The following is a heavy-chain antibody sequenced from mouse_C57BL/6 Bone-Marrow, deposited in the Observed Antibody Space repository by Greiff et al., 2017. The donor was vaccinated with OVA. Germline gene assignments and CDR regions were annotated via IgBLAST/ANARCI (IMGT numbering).Heavy chain of an antibody. CDR1: GYTFTSYW. CDR2: IYPGSGST. V-gene: IGHV1-55*01. Sequence: VKLQQPGAELVKPGASVKMSCKASGYTFTSYWITWVKQRPGQGLEWIGDIYPGSGSTNYNEKFKSKATLTVDTSSSTAYMQLSSLTSEDSAVYYCARDGYFFWYCDVWGTGTTVTVSS. J-gene: IGHJ1*03. CDR3: ARDGYFFWYCDV. D-gene: IGHD2-3*01.